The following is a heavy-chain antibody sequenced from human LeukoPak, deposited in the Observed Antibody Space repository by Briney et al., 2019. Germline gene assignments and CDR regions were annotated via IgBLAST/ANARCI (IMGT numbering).Heavy chain of an antibody. V-gene: IGHV4-59*11. CDR1: GGSISGHY. Sequence: PSETLSLTCSVSGGSISGHYWSWIRQPPGKGLEWIGYIYSSGSTSYNPSLKSRVTMSVDTFKNQFSLSLSSVTAADTAVYYCARDWRAAAGRREYYYMDVWGKGTTVTVSS. J-gene: IGHJ6*03. CDR3: ARDWRAAAGRREYYYMDV. CDR2: IYSSGST. D-gene: IGHD6-13*01.